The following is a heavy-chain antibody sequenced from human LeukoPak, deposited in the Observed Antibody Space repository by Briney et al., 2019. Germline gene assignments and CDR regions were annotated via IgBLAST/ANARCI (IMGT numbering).Heavy chain of an antibody. Sequence: GGSLRLSCVASGFTFSSSWMSWVRQAPGKGLEWVANIKQDGSEKYCVDSVKGRFTISRDNAKNSMYLQMNSLRAEDTAVYYCAREAGIPPSTQQWPTSVDYWGQGTLVTVSS. V-gene: IGHV3-7*05. CDR3: AREAGIPPSTQQWPTSVDY. CDR1: GFTFSSSW. D-gene: IGHD5-18*01. J-gene: IGHJ4*02. CDR2: IKQDGSEK.